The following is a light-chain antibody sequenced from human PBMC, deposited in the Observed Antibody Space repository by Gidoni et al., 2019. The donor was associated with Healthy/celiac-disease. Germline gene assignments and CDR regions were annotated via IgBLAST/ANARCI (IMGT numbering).Light chain of an antibody. CDR2: YDS. Sequence: SYVLTQPPSEAVAPGKTARITCGGNHTGSKSVHWYQQKPGQAPVLVIYYDSDRPSGIPERFSGSNSGNTATLTISRVEAGDEADYYCQVWDSSSDHVVFGGGTKLTVL. CDR3: QVWDSSSDHVV. CDR1: HTGSKS. V-gene: IGLV3-21*04. J-gene: IGLJ2*01.